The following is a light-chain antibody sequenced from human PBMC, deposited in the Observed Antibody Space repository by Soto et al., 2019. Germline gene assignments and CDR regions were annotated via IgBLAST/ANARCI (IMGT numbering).Light chain of an antibody. Sequence: DTVMTQSPVTLSVSPGERVTLSCRASQGIISNLAWYQQKRGQAPRVLIYGASTRATGVPDRFSGSGSGTEFTLTITSLQSEDFGVYYCQHYKTWPLSFGGGTKVDIK. V-gene: IGKV3-15*01. J-gene: IGKJ4*01. CDR2: GAS. CDR1: QGIISN. CDR3: QHYKTWPLS.